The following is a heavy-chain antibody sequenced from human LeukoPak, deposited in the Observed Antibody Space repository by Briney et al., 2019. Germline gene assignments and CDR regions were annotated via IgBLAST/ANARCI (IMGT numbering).Heavy chain of an antibody. J-gene: IGHJ4*02. Sequence: SETLSLTCSVSGGSISSYYWSWIRQPPGKGLEWIGYIYSSGSTNYNPSLKSRVTMSVDTSKNQFSLKLSSVTAADTAVYYCARLISFTWYVDYWGQGSLVAVSS. CDR2: IYSSGST. D-gene: IGHD2-2*01. V-gene: IGHV4-59*08. CDR3: ARLISFTWYVDY. CDR1: GGSISSYY.